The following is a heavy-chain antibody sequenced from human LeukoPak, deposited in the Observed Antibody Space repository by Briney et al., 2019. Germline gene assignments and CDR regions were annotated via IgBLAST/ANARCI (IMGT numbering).Heavy chain of an antibody. CDR3: ARVISFWSGPLNNWFDP. J-gene: IGHJ5*02. D-gene: IGHD3-3*01. CDR1: GGSISSYY. V-gene: IGHV4-59*01. Sequence: SETLSLTCTVSGGSISSYYWSWIRQPPGKGLEWIGYIYYSGSTNHNPSLKSRVTISVDTSKNQFSLKLSSVTAADTAVYYCARVISFWSGPLNNWFDPWGQGTLVTVSS. CDR2: IYYSGST.